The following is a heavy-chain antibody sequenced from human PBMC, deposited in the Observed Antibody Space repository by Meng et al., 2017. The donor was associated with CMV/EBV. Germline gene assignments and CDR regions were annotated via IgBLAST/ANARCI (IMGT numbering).Heavy chain of an antibody. Sequence: ASVKVSCKASGYTFTSYYMHWVRQAPGQGLEWMGIINPSGGSTSYAQKFQGRVTMTRDTSTSTVYMELSSLRSEDTAVYYCARDQGYCSSTSCLEGAFDIWGQGTMVTVSS. D-gene: IGHD2-2*01. CDR1: GYTFTSYY. V-gene: IGHV1-46*01. J-gene: IGHJ3*02. CDR3: ARDQGYCSSTSCLEGAFDI. CDR2: INPSGGST.